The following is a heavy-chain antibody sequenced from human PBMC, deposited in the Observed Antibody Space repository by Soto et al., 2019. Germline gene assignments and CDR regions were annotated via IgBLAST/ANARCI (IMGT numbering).Heavy chain of an antibody. V-gene: IGHV3-23*01. D-gene: IGHD3-10*01. J-gene: IGHJ4*02. Sequence: EVQLLESGGDLKQPGGSLRLSCVASGLTFGSRAMSWVRQAPGEGLQWVSTITDTGGDAKYADSVRGRFVISRDNYKRTLYLQMTSLTAEDSAMYYCARGSTDSYPGSRIFDFWGRGTLVTVSS. CDR3: ARGSTDSYPGSRIFDF. CDR1: GLTFGSRA. CDR2: ITDTGGDA.